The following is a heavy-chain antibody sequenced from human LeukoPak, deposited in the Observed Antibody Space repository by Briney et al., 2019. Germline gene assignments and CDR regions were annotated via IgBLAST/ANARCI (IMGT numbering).Heavy chain of an antibody. V-gene: IGHV4-61*02. CDR3: ARDAFYGDGYKFDH. CDR2: IYTSGST. CDR1: GGSISSGSYY. J-gene: IGHJ4*02. Sequence: SETLSLTCTVSGGSISSGSYYWSWIRQPAGKGLEWIGRIYTSGSTNYNPSLKSRVTISVDTSKNQFSLKLSSVTAADTAVYYCARDAFYGDGYKFDHWGQGTLVTVSS. D-gene: IGHD5-24*01.